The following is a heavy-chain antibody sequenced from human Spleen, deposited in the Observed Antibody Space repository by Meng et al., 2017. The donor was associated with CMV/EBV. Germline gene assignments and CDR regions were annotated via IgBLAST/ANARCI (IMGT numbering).Heavy chain of an antibody. CDR1: GGSFIGYH. CDR2: SDHSGNT. V-gene: IGHV4-34*01. J-gene: IGHJ4*02. Sequence: LSLTCAVYGGSFIGYHWTWIRQPPGKGLEWIGESDHSGNTNYNPSLKSRLTISVDTSKNHFSLTLSSVTAADTAVYYCARGRRSLDFWGQGTLVTVS. CDR3: ARGRRSLDF.